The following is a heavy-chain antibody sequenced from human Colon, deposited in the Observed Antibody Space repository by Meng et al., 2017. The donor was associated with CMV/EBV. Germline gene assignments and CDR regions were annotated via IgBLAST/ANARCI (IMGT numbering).Heavy chain of an antibody. CDR1: GFTLSNFA. J-gene: IGHJ6*02. Sequence: GESLKISCATAGFTLSNFAMSWVRQAPGKGLEWVSAISGSGGSTYYADSVKGRFTISRDNSKNTLYLQMNSLRAEDTAVYYCAFALGYCSGGSCRMYGMDVWGQGTTVTVSS. V-gene: IGHV3-23*01. CDR3: AFALGYCSGGSCRMYGMDV. CDR2: ISGSGGST. D-gene: IGHD2-15*01.